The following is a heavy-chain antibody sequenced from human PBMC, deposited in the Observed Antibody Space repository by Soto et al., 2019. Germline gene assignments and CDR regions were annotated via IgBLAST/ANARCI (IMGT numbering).Heavy chain of an antibody. V-gene: IGHV4-38-2*01. CDR1: GYSISSGYY. CDR2: IYHSGST. J-gene: IGHJ5*02. CDR3: ARHYSSGSRNWFDP. Sequence: NPSETLSLTCAVSGYSISSGYYWGWIRQPPGKGLEWIGSIYHSGSTYYNPSLKSRVTISVDTSKNQFSLKLSSVTAADTAVFYCARHYSSGSRNWFDPWGQGTLVTVSS. D-gene: IGHD6-19*01.